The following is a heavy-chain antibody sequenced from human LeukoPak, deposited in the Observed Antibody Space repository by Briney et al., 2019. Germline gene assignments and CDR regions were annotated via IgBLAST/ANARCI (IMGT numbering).Heavy chain of an antibody. J-gene: IGHJ4*02. Sequence: GGSLRLSCAASGFTFSSYAMHWVRQAPGKGLEWVAVISYDGSNKYYADSVKGRFTISRDNSKNTLYLQMNSLRAEDTAVYYCARERDTATESGTLDCWGQGTLVTVSS. V-gene: IGHV3-30-3*01. D-gene: IGHD5-18*01. CDR3: ARERDTATESGTLDC. CDR2: ISYDGSNK. CDR1: GFTFSSYA.